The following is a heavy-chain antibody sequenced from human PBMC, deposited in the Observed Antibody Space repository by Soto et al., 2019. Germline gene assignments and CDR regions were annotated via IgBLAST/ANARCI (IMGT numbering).Heavy chain of an antibody. Sequence: QVQLVQSGAEVKKPGSSVKVSCKASGGTFSSYAISWVRQAPGQGLEWMGGIIPIFGTANYAQKFQGRVTITADESTSAAYMELSSLRSEDTAVYYCAMPYPNPPYLVDPFDYWGQGTLVTVSS. CDR3: AMPYPNPPYLVDPFDY. V-gene: IGHV1-69*01. D-gene: IGHD2-15*01. CDR2: IIPIFGTA. CDR1: GGTFSSYA. J-gene: IGHJ4*02.